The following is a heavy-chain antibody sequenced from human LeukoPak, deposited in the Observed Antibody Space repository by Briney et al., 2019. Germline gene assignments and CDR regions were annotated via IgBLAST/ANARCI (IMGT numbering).Heavy chain of an antibody. CDR2: LSGGSDHI. J-gene: IGHJ4*02. CDR1: GFTFSSYN. CDR3: AREKSY. Sequence: GGSLRLSCAASGFTFSSYNMYWVRQAPGQGLEWVSSLSGGSDHIYYADPVKGRFTISRDNAKNSQYLQMNSLRAEDTAVYYCAREKSYWGQGTLVTVSS. V-gene: IGHV3-21*04.